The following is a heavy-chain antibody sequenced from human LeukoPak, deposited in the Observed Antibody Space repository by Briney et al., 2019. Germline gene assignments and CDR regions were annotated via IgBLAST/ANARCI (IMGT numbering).Heavy chain of an antibody. V-gene: IGHV3-11*06. CDR2: ISSSSGYT. CDR1: GFTFSDYY. CDR3: ARERIAAAGTPFDY. Sequence: GGSLRLSCAAPGFTFSDYYMSWIRQAPGKGLEWVSYISSSSGYTNYADSVKGRFTISRDNARNSLYLQMNSLRAEDTAVYYCARERIAAAGTPFDYWGQGTLVTVSS. J-gene: IGHJ4*02. D-gene: IGHD6-13*01.